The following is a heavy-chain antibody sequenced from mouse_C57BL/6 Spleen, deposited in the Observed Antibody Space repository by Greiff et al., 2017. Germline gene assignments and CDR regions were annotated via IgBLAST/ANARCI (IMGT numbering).Heavy chain of an antibody. Sequence: QVQLQQPGAELVKPGASVKLSCKASGYTFTSYWMQWVKQRPGQGLEWIGEIDPSDSYTNYNPKFKGKATLTVDTSSSTAYMQLSSLTSEDSAVYYCARGGLQYWYFDVWGTGTTVTVSS. CDR3: ARGGLQYWYFDV. CDR1: GYTFTSYW. CDR2: IDPSDSYT. D-gene: IGHD3-3*01. V-gene: IGHV1-50*01. J-gene: IGHJ1*03.